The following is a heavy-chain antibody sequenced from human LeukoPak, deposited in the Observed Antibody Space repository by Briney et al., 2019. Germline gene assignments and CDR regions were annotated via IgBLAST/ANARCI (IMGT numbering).Heavy chain of an antibody. V-gene: IGHV4-59*01. CDR2: IYYSGST. CDR3: ARGGLHKTFDY. CDR1: GGSISSYY. D-gene: IGHD2-21*01. J-gene: IGHJ4*02. Sequence: SETLSLTCTVSGGSISSYYWSWIRQPPGKGLEWIGYIYYSGSTNYNPSLKSRVTISVDTSKNQFSLKLSSVTAADTAVYYCARGGLHKTFDYWGQGTLVTVSS.